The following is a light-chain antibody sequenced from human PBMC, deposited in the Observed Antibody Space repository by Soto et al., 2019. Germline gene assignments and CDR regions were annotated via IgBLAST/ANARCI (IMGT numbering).Light chain of an antibody. CDR3: AAWDGSLNGWV. CDR2: SNN. Sequence: QSVLTQPPSASGTPGQRVTISCSGSNSNIGTNSMNWYQQLPGTAPKLLIHSNNQRPSGVPDRCSGSKSGTSASLAISGLQSEDEADYYCAAWDGSLNGWVFGGGTKLTVL. CDR1: NSNIGTNS. J-gene: IGLJ3*02. V-gene: IGLV1-44*01.